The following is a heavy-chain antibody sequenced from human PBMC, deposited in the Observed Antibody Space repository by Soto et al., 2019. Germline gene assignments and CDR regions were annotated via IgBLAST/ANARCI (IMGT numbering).Heavy chain of an antibody. Sequence: SETLSLTCTVSGGSITNYYYSWIRQPPGKGLEWIGYIFHTGTTSYNPSLKSRVTLSVDTSQSQFSLKLNSVTAADTAVYYCTTDFYDNRPSLSSHFWGPALLGTVS. J-gene: IGHJ4*03. D-gene: IGHD3-22*01. CDR2: IFHTGTT. V-gene: IGHV4-59*08. CDR1: GGSITNYY. CDR3: TTDFYDNRPSLSSHF.